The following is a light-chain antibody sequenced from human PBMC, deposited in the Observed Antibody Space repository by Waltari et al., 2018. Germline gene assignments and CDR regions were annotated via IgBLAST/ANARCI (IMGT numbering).Light chain of an antibody. CDR1: QTISSY. V-gene: IGKV1-39*01. CDR2: AAS. Sequence: DIQMTQSPSSLSASVGDRVSITCRTSQTISSYLNWYKQKPVKAPNLLIYAASSLQSGVPSRFSGSGSGTDFTLTISILQTEDFATYYCQQTYSTPRTFGQGTKVEVK. J-gene: IGKJ1*01. CDR3: QQTYSTPRT.